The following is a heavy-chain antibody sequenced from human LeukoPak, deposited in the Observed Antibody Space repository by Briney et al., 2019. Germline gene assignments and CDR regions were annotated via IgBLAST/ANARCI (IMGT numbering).Heavy chain of an antibody. Sequence: SETLSLTCTVSGGSISTYYWSWIRQPPGKGLEWIGYIYYSGSTNYNPSLKSRVTISVDTSKNQFSLKLSSVTAADTAMYYCARIDCSTTSCPAPAWGYYYGMDVGGQGPRVTVS. CDR1: GGSISTYY. CDR2: IYYSGST. J-gene: IGHJ6*02. D-gene: IGHD2-2*01. CDR3: ARIDCSTTSCPAPAWGYYYGMDV. V-gene: IGHV4-59*01.